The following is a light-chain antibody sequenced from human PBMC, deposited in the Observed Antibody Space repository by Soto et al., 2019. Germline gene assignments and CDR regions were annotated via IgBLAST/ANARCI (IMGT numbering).Light chain of an antibody. V-gene: IGKV1-39*01. CDR2: AAS. CDR3: QQSYNTPWT. CDR1: QNINSF. J-gene: IGKJ1*01. Sequence: DIQMTQSPSSLSASVGDRVTITCRASQNINSFLNWYQQKPGKAPNLLIYAASSLHSGVPSRFSGSGSGTDFTLTINSLQPEDFAAYYCQQSYNTPWTFGQGTKVEVK.